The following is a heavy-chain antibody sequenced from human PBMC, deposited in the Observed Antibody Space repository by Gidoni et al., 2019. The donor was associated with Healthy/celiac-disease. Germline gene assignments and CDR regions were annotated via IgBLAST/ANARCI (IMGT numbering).Heavy chain of an antibody. Sequence: QVQLQESGPGLVKPSQTLSLTCTVSGGSISSGGYYWSWIRQHPGKGLEWIGYLYYSGGTYYNPSLKSRVTISVDTSKNQVSLKLSSVTAADTAVYYCARGLTIFGAPKESNWFDPWGQGTLVTVSS. J-gene: IGHJ5*02. D-gene: IGHD3-3*01. CDR1: GGSISSGGYY. CDR2: LYYSGGT. CDR3: ARGLTIFGAPKESNWFDP. V-gene: IGHV4-31*03.